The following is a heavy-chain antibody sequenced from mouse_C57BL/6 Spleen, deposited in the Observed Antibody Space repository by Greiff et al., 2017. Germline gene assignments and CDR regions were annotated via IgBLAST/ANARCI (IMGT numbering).Heavy chain of an antibody. D-gene: IGHD3-2*02. Sequence: VKLMESGPGLVAPSQCLSITCTVSGFSLTSYGVSWVRQPPGKGLEWLGVIWGDGSTNYHSAHISRLSSSKDNSKSQVFLKLNSLQTDDTATYYCASTAQATDYAMDYWGQGTSVTVSS. CDR1: GFSLTSYG. J-gene: IGHJ4*01. CDR3: ASTAQATDYAMDY. CDR2: IWGDGST. V-gene: IGHV2-3*01.